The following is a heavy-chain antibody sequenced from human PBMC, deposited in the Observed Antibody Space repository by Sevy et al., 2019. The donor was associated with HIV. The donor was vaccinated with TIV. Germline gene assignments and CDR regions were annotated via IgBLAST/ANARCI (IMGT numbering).Heavy chain of an antibody. CDR3: ARDQGQYSRYFDY. V-gene: IGHV3-48*01. CDR1: GFTFSTYS. CDR2: ISESSNTI. J-gene: IGHJ4*02. Sequence: GGSLRLSCAASGFTFSTYSMNWVRQAPGKGLEWISYISESSNTIYYADSVKGPFTISRDNAKNSLYLQLNSLRAEDTAVYYWARDQGQYSRYFDYGGQGTVVTAS. D-gene: IGHD1-26*01.